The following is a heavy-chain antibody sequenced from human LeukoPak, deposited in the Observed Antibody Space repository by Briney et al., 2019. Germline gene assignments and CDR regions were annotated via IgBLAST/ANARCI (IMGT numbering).Heavy chain of an antibody. CDR3: TRGSYDVLTGRSTLGEY. Sequence: SETLSLTGTISGGSITGSSYYWGSIRQSPGKGLEWIGNIYYSGSTYYNSPLKSRVTISIDTSKNHFSLRLTSVTASDTAVYFCTRGSYDVLTGRSTLGEYWGQGTLVAVSS. J-gene: IGHJ4*02. CDR1: GGSITGSSYY. CDR2: IYYSGST. V-gene: IGHV4-39*02. D-gene: IGHD3-9*01.